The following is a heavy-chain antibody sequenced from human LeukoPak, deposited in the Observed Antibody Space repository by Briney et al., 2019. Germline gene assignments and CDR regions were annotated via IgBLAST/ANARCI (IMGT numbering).Heavy chain of an antibody. V-gene: IGHV4-39*01. Sequence: SETLSLTCTVSGGSISSSSYYWGWIRQPPGKGLEWIGSIYYSGSTYYNPSLKSRVTISVDTSKNQFSLKLSSVTAADTAVYYCASAGGALEWSYYFDYWGQGTLVTVSS. CDR2: IYYSGST. D-gene: IGHD3-3*01. CDR3: ASAGGALEWSYYFDY. CDR1: GGSISSSSYY. J-gene: IGHJ4*02.